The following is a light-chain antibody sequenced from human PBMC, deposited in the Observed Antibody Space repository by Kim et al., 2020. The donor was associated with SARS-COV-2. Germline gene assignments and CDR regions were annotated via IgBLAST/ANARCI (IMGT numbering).Light chain of an antibody. Sequence: SYELTQPPSVSVSPGQTASITCSGDKLGDKYACWYQQKPGQCPVLVIYQDTKRPSGIPERFSGSNSGNTATLTISGTQAMDEADYYCQAWDSSTRVFG. CDR1: KLGDKY. CDR3: QAWDSSTRV. J-gene: IGLJ3*02. CDR2: QDT. V-gene: IGLV3-1*01.